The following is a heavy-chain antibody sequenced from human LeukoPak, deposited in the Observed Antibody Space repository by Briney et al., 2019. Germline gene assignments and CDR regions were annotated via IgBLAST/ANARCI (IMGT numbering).Heavy chain of an antibody. V-gene: IGHV4-39*07. Sequence: SETLSLTCTVSGGSVSSNRYYWGWIRQPPGKGLEWIGNMYYSGGTYYNPSLKSRVTTSADTYKNQFSLKLNSVTAADTAVYYCARDPDYYDDSGYAWGQGTLVTVSS. CDR2: MYYSGGT. J-gene: IGHJ5*02. D-gene: IGHD5-12*01. CDR3: ARDPDYYDDSGYA. CDR1: GGSVSSNRYY.